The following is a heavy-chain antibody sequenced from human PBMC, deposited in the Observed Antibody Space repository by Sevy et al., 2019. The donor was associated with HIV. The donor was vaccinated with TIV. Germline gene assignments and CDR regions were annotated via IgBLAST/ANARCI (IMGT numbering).Heavy chain of an antibody. CDR3: ATSRGYSGYDYGWTS. CDR2: ISYDGSNK. D-gene: IGHD5-12*01. Sequence: GGSLRLSCAASGFTFSSYAMHWVRQAPGKGLEWVAVISYDGSNKYYADSVKGRFTISRDNSKNTLYLQMNSLRAEDTAVYYCATSRGYSGYDYGWTSGAKGPRSPSP. CDR1: GFTFSSYA. J-gene: IGHJ6*02. V-gene: IGHV3-30*04.